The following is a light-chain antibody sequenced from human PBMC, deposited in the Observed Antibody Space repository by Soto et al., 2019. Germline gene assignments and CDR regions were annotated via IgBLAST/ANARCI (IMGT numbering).Light chain of an antibody. CDR2: TNT. V-gene: IGLV1-40*01. Sequence: QTVVTQPPSVSGAPGQRVTISCTGSSSNIGAGYDVHWYQRLPGTAPKLLIYTNTNRPSGVPDRFSGSKSGTSASLAITGLQAEDEADYYCQSYDRSLTLRLFGTGTKLTVL. CDR3: QSYDRSLTLRL. CDR1: SSNIGAGYD. J-gene: IGLJ1*01.